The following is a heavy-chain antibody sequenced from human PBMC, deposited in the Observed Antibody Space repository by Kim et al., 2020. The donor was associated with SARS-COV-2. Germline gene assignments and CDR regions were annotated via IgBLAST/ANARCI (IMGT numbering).Heavy chain of an antibody. J-gene: IGHJ6*02. Sequence: ASVKVSCKASGYTFTSYGISWVRQAPGQGLEWMGWISAYNGNTNYAQKLQGRVTMTTDTSTSTAYMELRSLRSDDTAVYYCARVGATPWVAGSDPRYHYYGMDVWGQGTTVTVSS. CDR2: ISAYNGNT. CDR1: GYTFTSYG. CDR3: ARVGATPWVAGSDPRYHYYGMDV. V-gene: IGHV1-18*01. D-gene: IGHD5-12*01.